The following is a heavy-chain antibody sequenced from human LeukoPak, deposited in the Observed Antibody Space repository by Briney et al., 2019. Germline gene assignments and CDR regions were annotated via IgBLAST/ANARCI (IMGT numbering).Heavy chain of an antibody. CDR2: MYYSGST. CDR1: SGSISSTSYY. V-gene: IGHV4-39*07. CDR3: AREMRSPRGGFDY. Sequence: SETLSLTCTVSSGSISSTSYYWGWIRQPPGMGLEWIGSMYYSGSTYYNPSLKTRVTISVDTSKSQFSLKLSSVTAADTPVYYCAREMRSPRGGFDYWDQGTLVTVSS. J-gene: IGHJ4*02. D-gene: IGHD3-10*01.